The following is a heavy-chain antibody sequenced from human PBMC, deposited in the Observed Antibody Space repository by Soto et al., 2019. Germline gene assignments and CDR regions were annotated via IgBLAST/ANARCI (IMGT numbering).Heavy chain of an antibody. D-gene: IGHD6-13*01. CDR3: AREIAAVGRYYYGMAV. J-gene: IGHJ6*02. CDR1: GGSISSYY. CDR2: IYFTGST. Sequence: SETLSLTCTISGGSISSYYWSWIRQPPGKGLEWIGYIYFTGSTNYNPSLKSRVTISVDTSKNQFSLNLSSVTAADTAVYYCAREIAAVGRYYYGMAVWGQGTTVTVSS. V-gene: IGHV4-59*01.